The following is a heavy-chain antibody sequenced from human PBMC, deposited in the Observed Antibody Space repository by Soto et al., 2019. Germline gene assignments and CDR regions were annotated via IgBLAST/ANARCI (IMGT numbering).Heavy chain of an antibody. CDR2: IYHSGST. CDR1: GGSISSSNW. CDR3: ARVGHSSSSVWFDP. J-gene: IGHJ5*02. V-gene: IGHV4-4*02. D-gene: IGHD6-6*01. Sequence: KSSETLSLTCAVSGGSISSSNWWSWVRQPPGKGLEWIGEIYHSGSTNYNPSLKSRVTISVDKSKNQFSLKLSSVTAADTAVYYCARVGHSSSSVWFDPWGQGTLVTVSS.